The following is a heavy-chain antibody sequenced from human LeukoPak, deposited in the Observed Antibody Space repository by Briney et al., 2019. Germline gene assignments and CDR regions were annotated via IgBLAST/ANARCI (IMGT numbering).Heavy chain of an antibody. J-gene: IGHJ6*02. CDR2: IRTSSSSI. CDR3: ARGPGTYGVTAYFYYGMDV. CDR1: GFIFSNYH. V-gene: IGHV3-21*01. D-gene: IGHD2-21*02. Sequence: GGSLRLSCATSGFIFSNYHMNWVRKAPGKGLEWVSSIRTSSSSIYYADSLRGRFTISRDNAKNSLYLQMNSLRAEDTAVYYCARGPGTYGVTAYFYYGMDVWGQGTTVTVSS.